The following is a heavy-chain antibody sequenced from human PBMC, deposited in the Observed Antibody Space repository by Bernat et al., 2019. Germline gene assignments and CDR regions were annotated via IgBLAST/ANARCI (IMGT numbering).Heavy chain of an antibody. CDR2: ISFDGNNK. Sequence: QVQLVESGGGVVQPGRSLRLSCAASGFTFSSYAMHWVRQAPGKGLEWVAVISFDGNNKYYADSVKGRFTISRDNSKSTLFLQMNSVRAEDTAVSYCVRGPPQYCSGDGCYLGLDYWGQGTLVTVSS. CDR3: VRGPPQYCSGDGCYLGLDY. CDR1: GFTFSSYA. D-gene: IGHD2-15*01. V-gene: IGHV3-30-3*01. J-gene: IGHJ4*02.